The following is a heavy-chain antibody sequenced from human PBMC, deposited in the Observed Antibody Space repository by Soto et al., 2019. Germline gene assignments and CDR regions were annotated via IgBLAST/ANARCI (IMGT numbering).Heavy chain of an antibody. CDR3: ARDWFGDYVLDY. D-gene: IGHD4-17*01. Sequence: GGSLRLSCAASGFTFSSYSMNWVRQAPGKGLEWVSSISSSSSYIYYADSVKGRFTISRDNAKNSLYLQMNSLRAEDTAVYYCARDWFGDYVLDYWGQGTLVTVSS. V-gene: IGHV3-21*01. CDR2: ISSSSSYI. CDR1: GFTFSSYS. J-gene: IGHJ4*02.